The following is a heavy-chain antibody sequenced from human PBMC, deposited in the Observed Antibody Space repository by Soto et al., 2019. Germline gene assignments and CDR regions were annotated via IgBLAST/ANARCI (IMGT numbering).Heavy chain of an antibody. J-gene: IGHJ5*02. D-gene: IGHD2-2*01. CDR3: AREVGLVVLVPAATGWFDP. CDR2: ISYDGSNK. CDR1: GFTFSSYA. Sequence: QVQLVESGGGVVQPGRSLRLSCAASGFTFSSYAMHWVRQAPGKGLEWVAVISYDGSNKYYADSVKGRFTISRDNSKNTLYLQMNRLRAEDTAVYYCAREVGLVVLVPAATGWFDPWGQGTLVTVSS. V-gene: IGHV3-30-3*01.